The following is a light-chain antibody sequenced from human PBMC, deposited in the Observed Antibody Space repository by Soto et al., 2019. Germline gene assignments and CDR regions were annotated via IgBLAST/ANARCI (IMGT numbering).Light chain of an antibody. Sequence: QSALTQPASVSGSPGQSITISCTGTSSDVGTYNLVSWYQQHPGNAPKLMIYEGNKRPSGVSNRFSGSKSGNTASLTISGLXAEXXGXXXCSSYVGXGTYVVFGGGTKVTVL. CDR1: SSDVGTYNL. CDR3: SSYVGXGTYVV. CDR2: EGN. V-gene: IGLV2-23*01. J-gene: IGLJ2*01.